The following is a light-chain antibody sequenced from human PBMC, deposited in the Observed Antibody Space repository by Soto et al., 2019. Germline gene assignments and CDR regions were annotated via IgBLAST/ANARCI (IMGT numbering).Light chain of an antibody. Sequence: QAVVTQEPSLIVSPGGTVTLTCGSSAGAVTSGHYPYWFQQKPGQAPRTLIYDTSNKHSWTPARFSGSVLGGKAALTLSGAQPEDEAECFCLLSYSGARGVFGTGTKVTVL. CDR1: AGAVTSGHY. V-gene: IGLV7-46*01. CDR3: LLSYSGARGV. J-gene: IGLJ1*01. CDR2: DTS.